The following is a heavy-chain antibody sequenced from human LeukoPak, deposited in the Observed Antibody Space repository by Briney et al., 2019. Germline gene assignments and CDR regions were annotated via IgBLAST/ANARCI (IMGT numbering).Heavy chain of an antibody. CDR3: ARAWAAPDAFDI. D-gene: IGHD1-26*01. CDR2: MNPNSGNT. CDR1: GYTFTSYD. Sequence: ASVKVSCKASGYTFTSYDINWVGQATGQGLEWMGWMNPNSGNTGYAQKFQGRVTITRNTSISTAYMELSSLRSEDTAVYYCARAWAAPDAFDIWGQGTMVTVSS. V-gene: IGHV1-8*03. J-gene: IGHJ3*02.